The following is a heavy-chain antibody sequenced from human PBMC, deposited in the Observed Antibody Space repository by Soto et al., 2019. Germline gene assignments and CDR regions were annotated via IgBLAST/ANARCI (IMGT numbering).Heavy chain of an antibody. V-gene: IGHV1-69*12. CDR2: IIPIFGTA. CDR1: GGTFSSYA. D-gene: IGHD2-2*01. CDR3: ARALQDIVLVPAAMGGNWFDP. Sequence: QVQLVQSGAEVKKPGSSVKVSCKASGGTFSSYASSWVRQAPGQGLEWMGGIIPIFGTANYAQKFQGRVTITADESTSTAYMELSSLRSEDTAVYYCARALQDIVLVPAAMGGNWFDPWGQGTLVTVSS. J-gene: IGHJ5*02.